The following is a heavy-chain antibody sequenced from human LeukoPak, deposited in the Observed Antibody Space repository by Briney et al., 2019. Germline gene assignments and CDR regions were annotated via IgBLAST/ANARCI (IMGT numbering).Heavy chain of an antibody. CDR2: IYYSGST. CDR3: ARRIGSSWHFDY. V-gene: IGHV4-39*07. J-gene: IGHJ4*02. CDR1: GGSISSSSYY. D-gene: IGHD6-13*01. Sequence: SETLSLTCTVSGGSISSSSYYWGWIRQPPGKGLEWIGSIYYSGSTYYNPSLKSRVTISVDTSKNQFSLKLSAVTAADTAVYYCARRIGSSWHFDYWGQGTLATVSS.